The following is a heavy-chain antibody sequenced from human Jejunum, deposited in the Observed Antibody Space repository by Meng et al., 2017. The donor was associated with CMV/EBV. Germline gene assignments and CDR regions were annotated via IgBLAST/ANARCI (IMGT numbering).Heavy chain of an antibody. Sequence: QVQLQESGPGLVKPSETLSLTCTVSGDSVSSYYWSWIRQPAGKALEWIGRIYTSNSAHYNPSLKSRVTMSLDTSKNQFSLKLTSVTAADTAFYYCARDLLGITGTSLRGPGTLVTVSS. CDR3: ARDLLGITGTSL. D-gene: IGHD1-7*01. CDR2: IYTSNSA. V-gene: IGHV4-4*07. CDR1: GDSVSSYY. J-gene: IGHJ4*02.